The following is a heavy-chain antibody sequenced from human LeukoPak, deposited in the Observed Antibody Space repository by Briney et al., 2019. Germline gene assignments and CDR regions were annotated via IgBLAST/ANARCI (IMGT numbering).Heavy chain of an antibody. V-gene: IGHV4-39*07. CDR2: IYYSGST. J-gene: IGHJ4*02. CDR1: GGSISSSSYY. D-gene: IGHD3-22*01. CDR3: ARDRYYYDSSGSRFDY. Sequence: SETLSLTCTVSGGSISSSSYYWGWTRQPPGTGLEWIGSIYYSGSTYYNPSLKSRVTISVDTSKNQFSLKLSSVTAADTAVYYCARDRYYYDSSGSRFDYWGQGTLVTVSS.